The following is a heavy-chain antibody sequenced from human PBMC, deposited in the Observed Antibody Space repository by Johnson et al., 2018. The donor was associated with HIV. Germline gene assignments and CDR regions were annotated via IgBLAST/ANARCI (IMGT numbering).Heavy chain of an antibody. D-gene: IGHD5-18*01. J-gene: IGHJ3*02. V-gene: IGHV3-30*02. Sequence: QVQLMESGGGVVQPGRSPRLSCAASGFTFSTYAMHWVRQAPGKGLEWVAIIRYDGNNKYYADSVKGRFTISRDDSKSTLNLQMNSLRAEDTAVYYCAKDSERGYSYGWCGFDIWGQGTMVTVSS. CDR1: GFTFSTYA. CDR2: IRYDGNNK. CDR3: AKDSERGYSYGWCGFDI.